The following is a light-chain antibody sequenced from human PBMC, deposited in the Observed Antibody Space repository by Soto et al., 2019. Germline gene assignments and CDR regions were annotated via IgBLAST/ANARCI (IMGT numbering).Light chain of an antibody. J-gene: IGKJ2*01. CDR3: LQRVEFPYT. CDR2: AIS. CDR1: QSLLHSEDGNTY. V-gene: IGKV2-40*01. Sequence: IVMTQTPLSLAVTPGEPASISCRSSQSLLHSEDGNTYLDWYLQKPGQSPQLLLYAISLRASGVPDRFSGSGSRTDFTLKISGVEAEDVGLYYCLQRVEFPYTCGQGTKLEIK.